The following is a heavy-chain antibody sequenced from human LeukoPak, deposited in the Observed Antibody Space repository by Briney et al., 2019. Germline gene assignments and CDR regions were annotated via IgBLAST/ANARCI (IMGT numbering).Heavy chain of an antibody. Sequence: AAVKVSCKASGYTFTGYYIHWVRQAPGQRLEGMGWINPNNGGTNYAQKFQGRVTMTRDTSISTAYMELNRLTSDATAVYYCARDKYTGYETFDYWGQGTPVTVSS. D-gene: IGHD5-12*01. CDR1: GYTFTGYY. CDR2: INPNNGGT. CDR3: ARDKYTGYETFDY. V-gene: IGHV1-2*02. J-gene: IGHJ4*02.